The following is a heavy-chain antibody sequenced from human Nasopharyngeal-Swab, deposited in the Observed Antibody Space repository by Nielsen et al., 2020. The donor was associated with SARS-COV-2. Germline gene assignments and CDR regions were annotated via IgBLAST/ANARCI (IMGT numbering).Heavy chain of an antibody. CDR3: ARGVVTMIVVTHYYYGMDV. D-gene: IGHD3-22*01. J-gene: IGHJ6*02. CDR2: IKQDGSEK. CDR1: GFTFSSYW. Sequence: GESLKISCAASGFTFSSYWMSWVRQAPGKGLEWVANIKQDGSEKYYVDSVKGRFAISRDNAKNSLYLQMNSLRAEDTAVYYCARGVVTMIVVTHYYYGMDVRGQGTTVTVSS. V-gene: IGHV3-7*01.